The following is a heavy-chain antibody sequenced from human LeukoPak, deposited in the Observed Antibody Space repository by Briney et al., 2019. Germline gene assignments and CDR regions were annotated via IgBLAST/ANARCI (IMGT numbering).Heavy chain of an antibody. CDR2: ISSSSSYI. J-gene: IGHJ4*02. V-gene: IGHV3-21*01. CDR3: AREEYGDYAGTLGDY. D-gene: IGHD4-17*01. Sequence: PGGSLRLSCAASGFTFSSYSMNWVRQAPGKGLEWVSSISSSSSYIYYADSVKGRFTISRDNAKNSLYLQMNSLRAEDTAVYYCAREEYGDYAGTLGDYWGQGTLVTVSS. CDR1: GFTFSSYS.